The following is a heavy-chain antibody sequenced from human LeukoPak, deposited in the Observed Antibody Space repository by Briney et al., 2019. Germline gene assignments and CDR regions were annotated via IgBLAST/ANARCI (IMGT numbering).Heavy chain of an antibody. V-gene: IGHV3-21*01. CDR1: GFTFSSYS. CDR3: ARVDYTEGGWFDP. CDR2: ISSSSSYI. J-gene: IGHJ5*02. D-gene: IGHD3-3*01. Sequence: EGSLRLSCAASGFTFSSYSMNWVRQAPGKGLEWVSSISSSSSYIYYADSVKGRFTISRDNAKNSLYLQMNSLRAEDTAVYYCARVDYTEGGWFDPWGQGTLVTVSS.